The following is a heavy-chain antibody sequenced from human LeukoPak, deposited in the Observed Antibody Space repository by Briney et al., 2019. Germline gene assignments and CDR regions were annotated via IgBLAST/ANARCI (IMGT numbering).Heavy chain of an antibody. CDR2: IYWDDDK. CDR1: GFSLTTHGVG. Sequence: SGPTLVKPTQTLTLTCTFSGFSLTTHGVGVGWIRQPPGKALEWLGNIYWDDDKRYSPSLRSRLTITKDTSKNQVVLAMTNMXXXXTAXXYCAHRXXXXRGVVVXFDSWGQGTLVTVSS. CDR3: AHRXXXXRGVVVXFDS. V-gene: IGHV2-5*02. J-gene: IGHJ4*02. D-gene: IGHD3-3*01.